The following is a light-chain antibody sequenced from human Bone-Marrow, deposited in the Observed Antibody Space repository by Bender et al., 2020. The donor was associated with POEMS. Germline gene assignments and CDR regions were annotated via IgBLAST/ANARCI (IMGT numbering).Light chain of an antibody. CDR1: SSDIGSYSY. CDR3: SSYTASTTLV. V-gene: IGLV2-14*03. Sequence: QSALTQPASVSGSPGQSITISCTGTSSDIGSYSYVSWYQQHPGKAPKLMIYDGRKRPSGVSNRFSGSKSGNTDSLTISGLQAEDEADYYCSSYTASTTLVFGGGTKVTVL. CDR2: DGR. J-gene: IGLJ2*01.